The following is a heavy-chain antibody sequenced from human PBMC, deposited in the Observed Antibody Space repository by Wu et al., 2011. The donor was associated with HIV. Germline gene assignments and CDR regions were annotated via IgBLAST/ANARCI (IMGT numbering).Heavy chain of an antibody. CDR1: GGTFSNYA. D-gene: IGHD2-2*01. CDR2: IIPIFGTA. V-gene: IGHV1-69*06. CDR3: ARDPAAYCGSTTCPFDY. Sequence: KKPGSSVKVSCKASGGTFSNYAISWVRQAPGQGLEWMGGIIPIFGTANYAQKFQGRVTITADKSTSTAYMELSSLRSEDTAVYYCARDPAAYCGSTTCPFDYWGQGTLVTVSS. J-gene: IGHJ4*02.